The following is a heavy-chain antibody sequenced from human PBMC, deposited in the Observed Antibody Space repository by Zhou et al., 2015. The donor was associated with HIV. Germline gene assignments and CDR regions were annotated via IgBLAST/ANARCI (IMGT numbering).Heavy chain of an antibody. CDR1: GGTFSSYA. D-gene: IGHD6-13*01. CDR2: IIPIFGTA. CDR3: AREWGGAHPLMGIAAARYKGPGYYYYYGMDV. V-gene: IGHV1-69*01. Sequence: QVQLVQSGAEVKKPGSSVKVSCKASGGTFSSYAISWVRQAPGQGLEWMGGIIPIFGTANYAQKFQGRVTITADESTSTAYMELSSLRSEDTAVYYCAREWGGAHPLMGIAAARYKGPGYYYYYGMDVWGQGTTVTVSS. J-gene: IGHJ6*02.